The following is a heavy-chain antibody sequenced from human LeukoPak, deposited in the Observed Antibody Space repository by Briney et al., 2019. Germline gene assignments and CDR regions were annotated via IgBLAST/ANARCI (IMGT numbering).Heavy chain of an antibody. CDR3: AREAKEQQPDNWFDP. Sequence: PSQTLSLTCTVSGGSISSGGYYWSWIRQHPGKGLEWIGYIYYSGSTYYNPSLESRVTISVDTSKNQFSLKLSSVTAADTAVYYCAREAKEQQPDNWFDPWGQGTLVTVSS. CDR2: IYYSGST. J-gene: IGHJ5*02. CDR1: GGSISSGGYY. D-gene: IGHD6-13*01. V-gene: IGHV4-31*03.